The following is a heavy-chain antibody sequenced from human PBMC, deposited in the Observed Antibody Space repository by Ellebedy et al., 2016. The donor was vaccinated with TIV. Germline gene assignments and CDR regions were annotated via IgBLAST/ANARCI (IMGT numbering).Heavy chain of an antibody. Sequence: MPSETLSLTCTVSGGSISSTGYYWGWIRQPAGKGLEWVGLIDASGSANYNPSLTSRVTMSLDTSKKQFSLRLSSVTAADTAVYYCARGGDRASFAYWGQGTLVTISS. CDR1: GGSISSTGYY. D-gene: IGHD3-10*01. V-gene: IGHV4-61*02. J-gene: IGHJ4*02. CDR2: IDASGSA. CDR3: ARGGDRASFAY.